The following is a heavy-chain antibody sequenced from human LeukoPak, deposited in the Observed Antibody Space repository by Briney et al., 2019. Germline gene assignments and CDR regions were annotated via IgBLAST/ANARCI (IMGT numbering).Heavy chain of an antibody. Sequence: PSETLSLTCTVSGGSISSYYWSWIRQPPGKGLEWIGEINHSGSTNYNPSLKSRVTISVDTSKNQFSLKLSSVTAADTAVYYCARGYDFWSGYHRARYYYYMDVWGKGTTVTVSS. CDR2: INHSGST. D-gene: IGHD3-3*01. V-gene: IGHV4-34*01. CDR3: ARGYDFWSGYHRARYYYYMDV. J-gene: IGHJ6*03. CDR1: GGSISSYY.